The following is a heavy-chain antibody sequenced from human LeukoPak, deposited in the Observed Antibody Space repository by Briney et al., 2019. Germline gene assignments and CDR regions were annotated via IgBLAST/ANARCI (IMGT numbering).Heavy chain of an antibody. J-gene: IGHJ4*02. Sequence: PGGSLRLSCAVSGFTFSSYAMSWVRQAPGKGLEWVSAISGSGGSTYYADSVKGRFTISRDNSKNTLYLQMISLRVEDTAVYYCAKDLYYYESSGYWNFDYWGQGTLVTVSS. V-gene: IGHV3-23*01. CDR2: ISGSGGST. CDR3: AKDLYYYESSGYWNFDY. CDR1: GFTFSSYA. D-gene: IGHD3-22*01.